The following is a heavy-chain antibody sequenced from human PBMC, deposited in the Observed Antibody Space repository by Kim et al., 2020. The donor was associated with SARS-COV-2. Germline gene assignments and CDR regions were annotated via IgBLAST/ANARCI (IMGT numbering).Heavy chain of an antibody. Sequence: EYDAAVKGRLHISRDESTSIAYLQMNSLKTEDTAVYYCTRDDFWSGYYAYWGQGTLVTVSS. CDR3: TRDDFWSGYYAY. V-gene: IGHV3-49*02. D-gene: IGHD3-3*01. J-gene: IGHJ4*02.